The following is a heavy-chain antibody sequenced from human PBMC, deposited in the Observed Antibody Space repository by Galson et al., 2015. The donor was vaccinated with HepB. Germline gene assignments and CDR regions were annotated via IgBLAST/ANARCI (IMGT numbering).Heavy chain of an antibody. D-gene: IGHD5-12*01. CDR2: IIPIFGTA. J-gene: IGHJ3*02. CDR3: ARAQGVATPDAFDI. Sequence: SVKVSCKASGGTFSSYAISWVRQAPGQGLEWMGGIIPIFGTANYAQKFQGRVTITADESTSTAYMELSSLRSEDTALYYCARAQGVATPDAFDIWDQGTIVTVSS. CDR1: GGTFSSYA. V-gene: IGHV1-69*13.